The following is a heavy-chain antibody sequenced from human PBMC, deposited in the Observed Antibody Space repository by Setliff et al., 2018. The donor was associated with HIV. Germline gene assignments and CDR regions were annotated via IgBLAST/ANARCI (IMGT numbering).Heavy chain of an antibody. D-gene: IGHD3-10*02. J-gene: IGHJ5*01. CDR3: AKVRYVDLENYRSSGPFVS. CDR1: GFTFSNHG. V-gene: IGHV3-30*18. CDR2: MSYDGRMK. Sequence: PGGSLRLSCAASGFTFSNHGMHWVRQAPGKGLEWVAVMSYDGRMKDYADSVKGRFTVSRDNSKNTLSLQMDSLSAADTAVYYCAKVRYVDLENYRSSGPFVSWGQGTQVTVSS.